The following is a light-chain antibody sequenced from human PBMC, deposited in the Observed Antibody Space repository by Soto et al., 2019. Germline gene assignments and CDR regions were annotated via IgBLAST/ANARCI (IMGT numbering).Light chain of an antibody. CDR1: SRDVGGSNY. CDR3: SSYTSSSTPYV. Sequence: QSVLIQPASVSGSPGQSITISCTGTSRDVGGSNYVSWYQHHPHRAPKLLIYEVSYRPSGVSSRFSGSKSGNTASLTISGLQAEDEADYYCSSYTSSSTPYVFGTGTKVTVL. V-gene: IGLV2-14*01. J-gene: IGLJ1*01. CDR2: EVS.